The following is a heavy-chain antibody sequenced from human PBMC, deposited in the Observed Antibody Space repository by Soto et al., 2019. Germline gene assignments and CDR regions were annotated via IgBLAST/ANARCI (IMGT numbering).Heavy chain of an antibody. CDR2: IFTSGRT. D-gene: IGHD2-15*01. CDR1: GGSISSYY. V-gene: IGHV4-4*07. J-gene: IGHJ6*02. CDR3: ARVVRCTRSGCYYLAMDV. Sequence: PSETLSLTCTVSGGSISSYYWSWIRQPAGKGLEWIGRIFTSGRTNYNPSLKSRVTMSVDTSKNQFSLRLTSVGAADTAIYFCARVVRCTRSGCYYLAMDVWGQGTTVSVSS.